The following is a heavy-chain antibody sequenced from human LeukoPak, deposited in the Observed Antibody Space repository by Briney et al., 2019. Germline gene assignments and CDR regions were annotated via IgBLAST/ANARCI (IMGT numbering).Heavy chain of an antibody. Sequence: GASVKVSCKASGGTFSSYPFTWVRQAPGQGLEWMGEITPIFGAANYAQTFQGRVTITADESTSTVFMELSSLRSEDTAVYYCARDPCSTSCYRGGYYYYMDVWGKGTTVTVSS. D-gene: IGHD2-2*02. CDR3: ARDPCSTSCYRGGYYYYMDV. J-gene: IGHJ6*03. V-gene: IGHV1-69*13. CDR1: GGTFSSYP. CDR2: ITPIFGAA.